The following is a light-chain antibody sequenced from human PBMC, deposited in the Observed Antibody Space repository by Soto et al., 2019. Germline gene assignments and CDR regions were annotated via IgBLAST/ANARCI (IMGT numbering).Light chain of an antibody. CDR2: AES. J-gene: IGKJ1*01. Sequence: DVPMTQSPSSLSASVGDRVTITCRASQNIADFLNWYQQKSGKAPKLLIYAESRLQTGVPSRFSGSRSDTDFTLTINSLQPEDFATYYCQQTYRNPQTFGQGTKVEIK. CDR1: QNIADF. CDR3: QQTYRNPQT. V-gene: IGKV1-39*01.